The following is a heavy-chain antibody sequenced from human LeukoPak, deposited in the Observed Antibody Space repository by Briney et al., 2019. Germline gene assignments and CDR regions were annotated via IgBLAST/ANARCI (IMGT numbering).Heavy chain of an antibody. D-gene: IGHD5-24*01. CDR3: ARAALEMATISQVDY. CDR1: GYTFTGYY. J-gene: IGHJ4*02. Sequence: ASVKVSCKASGYTFTGYYMHWVRQAPGQGLEWMGWINPNSGGTNYAQKFQGRVTMTRDTSISTAYMELSRLRSDDTAVYYCARAALEMATISQVDYWGQGTLVTVSS. V-gene: IGHV1-2*02. CDR2: INPNSGGT.